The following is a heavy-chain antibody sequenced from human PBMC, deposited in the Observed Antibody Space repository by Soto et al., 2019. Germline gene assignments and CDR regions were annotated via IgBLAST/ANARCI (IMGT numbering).Heavy chain of an antibody. CDR1: FYTFTSYG. D-gene: IGHD2-15*01. Sequence: ASMQVSFKASFYTFTSYGISWLRQAPVQVLEWSGWISAYNGNTNYAQKLQGRVTITTDTSTSTAYMELRSLRSDDTAVYYCARDGVVVVAATPSFDYWGQGTLVTASS. J-gene: IGHJ4*02. CDR2: ISAYNGNT. CDR3: ARDGVVVVAATPSFDY. V-gene: IGHV1-18*04.